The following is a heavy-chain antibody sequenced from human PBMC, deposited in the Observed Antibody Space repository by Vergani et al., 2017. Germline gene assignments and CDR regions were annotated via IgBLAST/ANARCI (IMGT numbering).Heavy chain of an antibody. CDR1: GAPISYWC. Sequence: QVQMQESGPGLVKTSETLSLTCSASGAPISYWCWSWLRQPAGKGLEWVGRLGLSGSTNYKPSPKSRVTMSIDTSKNQFPLKLTPVTAADTAVYYCSTGAGPFDIWGQGTLVTVSS. CDR3: STGAGPFDI. J-gene: IGHJ4*02. V-gene: IGHV4-4*07. D-gene: IGHD7-27*01. CDR2: LGLSGST.